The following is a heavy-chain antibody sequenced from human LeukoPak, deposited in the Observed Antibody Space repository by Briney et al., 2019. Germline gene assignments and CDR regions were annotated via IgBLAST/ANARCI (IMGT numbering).Heavy chain of an antibody. Sequence: ASVKVSCKASGYTFTSYYMHWVRQAPGQGLEWMGIINPSGGSTSYAQKFQGRVTMTRDTSTSTVYMELSSLRSEDTAVYYCAREEGYDYVWGSYRSYYFDYWGQGTLVTVSS. J-gene: IGHJ4*02. CDR3: AREEGYDYVWGSYRSYYFDY. V-gene: IGHV1-46*01. D-gene: IGHD3-16*02. CDR2: INPSGGST. CDR1: GYTFTSYY.